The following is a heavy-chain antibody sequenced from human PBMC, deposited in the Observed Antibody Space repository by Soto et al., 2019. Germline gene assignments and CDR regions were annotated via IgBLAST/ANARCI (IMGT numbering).Heavy chain of an antibody. CDR1: GFTFSSYG. D-gene: IGHD6-19*01. Sequence: EVQLVESGGGLVQPGESLRLSCAASGFTFSSYGMNWVRQAPGKGLDWISYISSSGTTADYADSVKGRFTVSRDNAKNSLHLQMNSLRDEDTAVYYCARATGQWPDAFDIWGQGTMATVSS. V-gene: IGHV3-48*02. CDR3: ARATGQWPDAFDI. J-gene: IGHJ3*02. CDR2: ISSSGTTA.